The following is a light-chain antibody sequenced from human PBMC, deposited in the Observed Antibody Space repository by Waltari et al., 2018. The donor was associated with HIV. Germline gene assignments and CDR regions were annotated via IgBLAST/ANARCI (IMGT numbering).Light chain of an antibody. J-gene: IGLJ2*01. Sequence: SCTGTSNNVGDYKYVSWYQQHPGKAPKLMIYELNNRPSGVSNRFSGSKSGNTASLTISGLQPQDEAVYYCSTYITGSTVFGGGTQGDRP. CDR3: STYITGSTV. V-gene: IGLV2-14*01. CDR2: ELN. CDR1: SNNVGDYKY.